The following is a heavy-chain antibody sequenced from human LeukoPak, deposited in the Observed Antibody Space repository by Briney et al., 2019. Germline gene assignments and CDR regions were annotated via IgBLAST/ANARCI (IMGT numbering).Heavy chain of an antibody. Sequence: GRSLRLSCAASGFTFDDYAMHWVRQAPGKGLEWVSGISWNSGSIGYADSVKGQFTISRDNAKNSLYLQMNSLRAEDMALYYCAKDMRRGGYYDFWSGYSPFDYWGQGTLVTVSS. CDR1: GFTFDDYA. CDR2: ISWNSGSI. CDR3: AKDMRRGGYYDFWSGYSPFDY. V-gene: IGHV3-9*03. D-gene: IGHD3-3*01. J-gene: IGHJ4*02.